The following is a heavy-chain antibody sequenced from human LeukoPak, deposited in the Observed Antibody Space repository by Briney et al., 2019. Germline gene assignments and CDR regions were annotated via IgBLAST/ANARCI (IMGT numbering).Heavy chain of an antibody. V-gene: IGHV3-23*01. CDR1: GFTFSSYA. D-gene: IGHD3-22*01. CDR3: AEYYYYDSSGYQQYYFDY. Sequence: KPGGSLRLSCAASGFTFSSYAMSWVRQAPGKGLEWVSGISNSGGSTYYADSVKGRFTISRDNSKNTLYLQMNSLRAEGTAVYFCAEYYYYDSSGYQQYYFDYWGQGTLVTVSS. J-gene: IGHJ4*02. CDR2: ISNSGGST.